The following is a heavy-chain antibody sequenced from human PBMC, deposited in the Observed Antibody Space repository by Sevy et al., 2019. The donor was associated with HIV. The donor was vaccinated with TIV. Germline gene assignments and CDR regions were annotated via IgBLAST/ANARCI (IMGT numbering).Heavy chain of an antibody. CDR1: GFTFSSYA. J-gene: IGHJ6*02. CDR3: ARVGVVVPAAKFYYYYGMDV. CDR2: ISYDGSNK. D-gene: IGHD2-2*01. Sequence: GGSLRLSCAASGFTFSSYAMHWVRQAPGKGLEWVAVISYDGSNKYYADSVKGRFTISRDNSKNTLYLQMNSLRAEDMAVYYCARVGVVVPAAKFYYYYGMDVWGQGTTVTVSS. V-gene: IGHV3-30-3*01.